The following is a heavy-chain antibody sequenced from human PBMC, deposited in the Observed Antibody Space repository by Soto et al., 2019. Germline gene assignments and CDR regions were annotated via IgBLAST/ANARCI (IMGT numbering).Heavy chain of an antibody. V-gene: IGHV3-30-3*01. Sequence: QVPLVESGGGVVQPGRSLRLSCAASGFTFSSYAMHWVRQAPGKGLEWGAVISYDGSNKYYADSVKGRFTISRDNSKNTLYLQMNSLRAEDTAVYYCARDGLGATFVDAFDIWGQGTMVTVSS. D-gene: IGHD1-26*01. CDR1: GFTFSSYA. J-gene: IGHJ3*02. CDR3: ARDGLGATFVDAFDI. CDR2: ISYDGSNK.